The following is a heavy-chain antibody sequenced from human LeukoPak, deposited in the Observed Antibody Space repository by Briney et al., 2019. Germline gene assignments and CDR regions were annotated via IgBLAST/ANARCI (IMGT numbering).Heavy chain of an antibody. D-gene: IGHD3-3*01. J-gene: IGHJ4*02. CDR3: AKGGSGYTPGDFDY. Sequence: PGGSLRLSCAPSGFPFSSYALLWVHPAPGKGLAWVSATSGSGRSTYHADSVKGRFTISRDKSKNTLYLQMNSLRAEDTAVYYCAKGGSGYTPGDFDYWGQGTLVTVSS. V-gene: IGHV3-23*01. CDR1: GFPFSSYA. CDR2: TSGSGRST.